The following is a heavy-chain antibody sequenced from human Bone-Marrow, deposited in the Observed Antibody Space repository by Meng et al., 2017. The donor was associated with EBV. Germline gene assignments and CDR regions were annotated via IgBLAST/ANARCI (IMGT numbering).Heavy chain of an antibody. V-gene: IGHV4-34*01. J-gene: IGHJ4*02. CDR1: GGSFSGYY. D-gene: IGHD6-13*01. CDR2: INHSGST. CDR3: ARFRKQQLFFRYYFDY. Sequence: QGQLQRWGAGLVKPSETLALTFAVYGGSFSGYYWSWIRQPPGKGLEWIGEINHSGSTNYNPSLKSRVTISVDTSKNQFSLKLSSVTAADTAVYYCARFRKQQLFFRYYFDYWGQGTLVTVSS.